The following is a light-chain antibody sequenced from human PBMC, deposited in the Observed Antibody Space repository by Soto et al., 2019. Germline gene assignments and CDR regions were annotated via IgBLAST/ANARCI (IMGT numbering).Light chain of an antibody. Sequence: ELVLTQSPGTMSLSPGERGTLSCRAGQSVTSSYLAWYQQTPGQAPSLLIYGTSTRATGIPDRFIGSGSGTDFTLTICRLETEDFAVYYCQQYGSSPWPFGQGTKVHIK. CDR1: QSVTSSY. J-gene: IGKJ1*01. V-gene: IGKV3-20*01. CDR2: GTS. CDR3: QQYGSSPWP.